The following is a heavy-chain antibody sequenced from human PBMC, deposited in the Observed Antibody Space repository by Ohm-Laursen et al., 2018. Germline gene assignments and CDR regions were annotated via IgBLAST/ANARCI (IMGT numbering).Heavy chain of an antibody. D-gene: IGHD2/OR15-2a*01. V-gene: IGHV3-7*03. CDR3: ARILSREFPDY. CDR2: IKQGGSEK. Sequence: SLRLSCAASGFTFSTYWMSWVRQAPGKGLEWVANIKQGGSEKYYVDSVKGRFTISRDNAKNSLYLQMNSLRAEDTAVYYCARILSREFPDYWGQGTLVTVSS. J-gene: IGHJ4*02. CDR1: GFTFSTYW.